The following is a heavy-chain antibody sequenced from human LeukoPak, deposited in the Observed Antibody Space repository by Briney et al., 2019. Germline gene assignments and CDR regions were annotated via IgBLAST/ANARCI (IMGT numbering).Heavy chain of an antibody. D-gene: IGHD3-22*01. CDR2: IYHSGTS. CDR1: GGSISSNDW. Sequence: SETLSLTCAVSGGSISSNDWWSWVRPPPGKGLEWIGEIYHSGTSNYSPSLKSRVTISVDKSKNQFSLNLRSVTAADTAVYYCARAYASATWGQGTLVTVSS. CDR3: ARAYASAT. V-gene: IGHV4-4*02. J-gene: IGHJ5*02.